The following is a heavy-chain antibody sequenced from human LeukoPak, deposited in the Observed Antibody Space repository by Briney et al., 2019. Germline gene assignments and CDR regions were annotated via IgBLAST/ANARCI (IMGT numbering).Heavy chain of an antibody. Sequence: TGGSLRLSCAASGFTFSSYSMNWVRQAPGKGLEWVSGIISGGSTYYADSAKGRFTISRDNSKNTLYLQMNSLRAEDTAVYYCAKNFWSDKYYYYYMDVWGKGTTVTVSS. V-gene: IGHV3-23*01. CDR1: GFTFSSYS. D-gene: IGHD3-3*01. J-gene: IGHJ6*03. CDR3: AKNFWSDKYYYYYMDV. CDR2: IISGGST.